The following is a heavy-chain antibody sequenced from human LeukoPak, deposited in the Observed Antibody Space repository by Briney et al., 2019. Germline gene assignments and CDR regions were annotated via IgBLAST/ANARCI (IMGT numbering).Heavy chain of an antibody. Sequence: SETLSLTCTVSGGPISSYYWSWIRQPAGKGLEWIGRIYTSGSTNYNPSLKSRVTMSVDTSKNQFSLKLSSVTAADTAVYYCARGDGYPWTDAFDIWGQGTMVTVSS. D-gene: IGHD5-24*01. CDR1: GGPISSYY. J-gene: IGHJ3*02. CDR3: ARGDGYPWTDAFDI. V-gene: IGHV4-4*07. CDR2: IYTSGST.